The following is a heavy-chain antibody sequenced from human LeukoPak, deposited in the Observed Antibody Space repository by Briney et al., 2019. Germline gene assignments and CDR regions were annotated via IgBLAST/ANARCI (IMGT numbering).Heavy chain of an antibody. CDR3: ARFMVRGLIVDY. CDR1: GGSISSNDYY. D-gene: IGHD3-10*01. V-gene: IGHV4-39*01. Sequence: SETLSLTCTVSGGSISSNDYYWVWIRQPPGRGLEWIGNIYYSGSTFYNPSLKSRVTISVDTSKDQFSLKLSSVTAADTAVYYCARFMVRGLIVDYWGQGTLVTVSS. J-gene: IGHJ4*02. CDR2: IYYSGST.